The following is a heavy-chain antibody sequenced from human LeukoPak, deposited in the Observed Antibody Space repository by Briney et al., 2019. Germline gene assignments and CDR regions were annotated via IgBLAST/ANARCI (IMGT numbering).Heavy chain of an antibody. CDR2: IYYSGST. J-gene: IGHJ3*02. Sequence: PSETLSLTCTVSGGSISSYYWSWLRQPPGKGLEWIGYIYYSGSTNYNPSLKSRVTISVDTSKNQFSLKLSSVTAADTAVYYCARSRRYSYDAFDIWGQGTMVTVSS. D-gene: IGHD5-18*01. V-gene: IGHV4-59*08. CDR3: ARSRRYSYDAFDI. CDR1: GGSISSYY.